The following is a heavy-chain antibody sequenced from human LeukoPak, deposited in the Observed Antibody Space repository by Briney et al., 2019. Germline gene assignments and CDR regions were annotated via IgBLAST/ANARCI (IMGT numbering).Heavy chain of an antibody. Sequence: ASVKVSCKASGYTFTGYYMHWVRQAPGQGLEWMGWINPNSGGTNYAQKFQGRVTMTRDTSISTAYMELSRLRSDDTAVYYCARFRFLEWTFDYWGQGTLVTVSS. CDR2: INPNSGGT. CDR1: GYTFTGYY. V-gene: IGHV1-2*02. CDR3: ARFRFLEWTFDY. J-gene: IGHJ4*02. D-gene: IGHD3-3*01.